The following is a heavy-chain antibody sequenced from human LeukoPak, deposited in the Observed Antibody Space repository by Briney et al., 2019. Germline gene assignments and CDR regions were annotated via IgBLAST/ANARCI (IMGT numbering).Heavy chain of an antibody. CDR2: ISASGDST. CDR1: GFTFSSYA. CDR3: AKHHWDSAYYHLDY. Sequence: GGSLRLSCAASGFTFSSYAMSWVRQPPGKGLEWVSTISASGDSTYYPDSVQGQFTISRDNSKNTLYLQMNSLRPEATAVYYCAKHHWDSAYYHLDYWGQGTLVTVSS. V-gene: IGHV3-23*01. J-gene: IGHJ4*02. D-gene: IGHD3-22*01.